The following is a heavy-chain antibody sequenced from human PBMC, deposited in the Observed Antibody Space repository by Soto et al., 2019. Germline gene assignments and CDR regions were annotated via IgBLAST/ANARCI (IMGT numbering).Heavy chain of an antibody. V-gene: IGHV1-2*02. D-gene: IGHD5-18*01. CDR2: INPNSGGT. CDR3: AKSPGTAMDTYYHYYGMDV. Sequence: GSSVKVSCKASGYTFTGYYMHWVRQAPGQGLEWMGWINPNSGGTNYAQKFQGRVTMTRDTSISTAYMELSRLRSDDTPVYYCAKSPGTAMDTYYHYYGMDVRGQGTTGIVSS. J-gene: IGHJ6*02. CDR1: GYTFTGYY.